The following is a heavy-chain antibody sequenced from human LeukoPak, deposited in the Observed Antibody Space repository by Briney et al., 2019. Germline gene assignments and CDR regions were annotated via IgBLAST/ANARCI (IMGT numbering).Heavy chain of an antibody. J-gene: IGHJ4*02. CDR1: GYIFISYG. CDR3: ARDVRGIVGMDYFDY. V-gene: IGHV1-18*01. CDR2: ISAYNGNT. Sequence: AAVKLSCKASGYIFISYGIGWVRQAPGQGLEWMGWISAYNGNTKYAQKLQGRVTMTTDTSTSTAYMELRSLRSDDTAVYYCARDVRGIVGMDYFDYWGQGTLVTVSS. D-gene: IGHD3-22*01.